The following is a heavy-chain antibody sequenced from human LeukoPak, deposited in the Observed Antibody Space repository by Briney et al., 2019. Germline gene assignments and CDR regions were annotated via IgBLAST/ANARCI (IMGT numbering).Heavy chain of an antibody. D-gene: IGHD3-22*01. CDR3: AKGRYYDSSGYYNWFDP. J-gene: IGHJ5*02. V-gene: IGHV3-23*01. CDR2: ISGSGGST. Sequence: PGGSLRLSCAASGFTFSSYGMSWVRQAPGKGLEWVSAISGSGGSTYYADSVKGRFTISRDNSKNTLYLQMNSLRAEDTAVYYCAKGRYYDSSGYYNWFDPWGQGTLVTVSS. CDR1: GFTFSSYG.